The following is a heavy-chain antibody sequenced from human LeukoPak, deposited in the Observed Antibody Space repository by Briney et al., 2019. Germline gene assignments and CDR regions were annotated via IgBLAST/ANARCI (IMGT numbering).Heavy chain of an antibody. V-gene: IGHV4-39*01. D-gene: IGHD1-26*01. CDR1: GGSISSSSYY. CDR2: IYYSGST. J-gene: IGHJ4*02. CDR3: ARTSPTIGIAGATYNI. Sequence: SETLSLTCTVSGGSISSSSYYWGWIPQPPGKGLEWMGSIYYSGSTYYHPSLKSRGTISVDTAKNQFSLRLTSVTATDTAVYYCARTSPTIGIAGATYNIWGQGTLVTVSS.